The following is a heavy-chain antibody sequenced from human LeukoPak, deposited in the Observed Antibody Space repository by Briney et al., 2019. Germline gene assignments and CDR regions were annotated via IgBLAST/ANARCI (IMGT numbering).Heavy chain of an antibody. Sequence: PGGSLRLSCAASGFTFSSYAMSWVRQAPGKGLEWVSAISGSGGSTYYADSVKGRFTISRDNSKNTLYLQMNSLRAEDTAVYYCAKAPYYDSSGYYPIFDYWGQGTLVTVSS. V-gene: IGHV3-23*01. D-gene: IGHD3-22*01. CDR2: ISGSGGST. CDR1: GFTFSSYA. CDR3: AKAPYYDSSGYYPIFDY. J-gene: IGHJ4*02.